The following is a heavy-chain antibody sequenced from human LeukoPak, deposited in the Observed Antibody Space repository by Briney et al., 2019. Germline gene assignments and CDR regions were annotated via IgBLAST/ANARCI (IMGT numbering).Heavy chain of an antibody. D-gene: IGHD2-21*01. CDR3: AKDRVAVWYYFDY. V-gene: IGHV3-23*01. Sequence: SGGSLRLSCAASGFTFSSYAMSWVRQAPGKGLEWVSAISGSGGSTYYADSVKGRFTISRDNSKNTLYLQMNSLRAEDTAVYYCAKDRVAVWYYFDYWGQGTLVTVSS. J-gene: IGHJ4*02. CDR1: GFTFSSYA. CDR2: ISGSGGST.